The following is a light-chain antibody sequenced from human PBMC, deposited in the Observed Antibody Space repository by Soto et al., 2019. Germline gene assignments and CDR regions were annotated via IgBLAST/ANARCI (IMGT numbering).Light chain of an antibody. Sequence: IQLTQSPSLMYESIGDRVTITCTVSQNITNNLSWYQQKPGKAPNLLIYHASKLAKGVTSRFSGSGSGTDFSFIITSLQREDLATYYCHQYYGLPPLTFGQGTRLEIK. J-gene: IGKJ5*01. V-gene: IGKV1-33*01. CDR2: HAS. CDR1: QNITNN. CDR3: HQYYGLPPLT.